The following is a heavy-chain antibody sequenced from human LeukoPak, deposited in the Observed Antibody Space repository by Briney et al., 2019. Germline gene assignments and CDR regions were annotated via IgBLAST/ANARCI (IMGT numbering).Heavy chain of an antibody. V-gene: IGHV3-7*01. J-gene: IGHJ4*02. CDR1: GFTFSSYW. CDR2: IKPDGGEE. CDR3: ARDAMRGGDFDY. Sequence: PGGSLRLSCAAPGFTFSSYWMAWVRQAPGKGLEWVANIKPDGGEENYLDSVKGRFTISRDNAKNSLYLQMNGLRPEDTAVYYCARDAMRGGDFDYWGQGTLVAVSS. D-gene: IGHD1-26*01.